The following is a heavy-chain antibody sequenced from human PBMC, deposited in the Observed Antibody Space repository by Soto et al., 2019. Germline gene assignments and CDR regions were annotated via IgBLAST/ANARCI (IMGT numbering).Heavy chain of an antibody. Sequence: VGSLSLSCAASGFTFSDYYMSWIRQAPGKGLEWVSYINSDGSSTSYADSVKGRFTISRDNAKNTLYLQMNSLRAEDTAVYYCARENDYYYGMDVWGQGTTVTLSS. V-gene: IGHV3-74*01. J-gene: IGHJ6*02. CDR2: INSDGSST. CDR1: GFTFSDYY. CDR3: ARENDYYYGMDV.